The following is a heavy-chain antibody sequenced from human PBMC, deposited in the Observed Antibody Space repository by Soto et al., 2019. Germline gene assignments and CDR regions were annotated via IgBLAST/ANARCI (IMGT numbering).Heavy chain of an antibody. CDR2: ISSSSSYI. J-gene: IGHJ4*02. V-gene: IGHV3-21*01. CDR1: GFTFSSYS. CDR3: ARSHSSGWYPADY. Sequence: EVRLVESGGGLVKPGGSLRLSCAASGFTFSSYSMNWVRQAPGKGLEWVSSISSSSSYIYYADSVKGRFTISRDNAKNSLYLQMNSLRAEDTAVYYCARSHSSGWYPADYWGQGTLVTVSS. D-gene: IGHD6-19*01.